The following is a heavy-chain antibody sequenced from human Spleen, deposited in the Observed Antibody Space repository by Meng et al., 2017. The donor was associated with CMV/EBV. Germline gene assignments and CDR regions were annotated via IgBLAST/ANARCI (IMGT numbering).Heavy chain of an antibody. CDR2: INHSGST. Sequence: CAVYGVSFSGYYWSWIRQPPGKGLEWIGEINHSGSTNYNPSLKSRVTISVDTSKNQFSLKLSSVTAADTAVYYCARDRSGGSWSSFDYWGQGTLVTVSS. V-gene: IGHV4-34*01. CDR1: GVSFSGYY. CDR3: ARDRSGGSWSSFDY. J-gene: IGHJ4*02. D-gene: IGHD2-15*01.